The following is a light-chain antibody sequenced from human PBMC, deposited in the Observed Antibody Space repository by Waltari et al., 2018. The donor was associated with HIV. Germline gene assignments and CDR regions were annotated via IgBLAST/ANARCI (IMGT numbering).Light chain of an antibody. V-gene: IGKV1-5*03. J-gene: IGKJ1*01. CDR1: QSISNW. Sequence: DIQMTQSPSTLSASVGDSVTITCRASQSISNWLAWYQQKPGKAPNLLIYKTSSLESGVPSRFSGNGSGTEFTLTISRLQPDDSATYFCQQHDTVLGTFGQGTKVEIK. CDR3: QQHDTVLGT. CDR2: KTS.